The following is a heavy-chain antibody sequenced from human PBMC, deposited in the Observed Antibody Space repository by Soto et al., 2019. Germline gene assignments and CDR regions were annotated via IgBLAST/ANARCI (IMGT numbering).Heavy chain of an antibody. CDR2: ISYDGSNK. CDR1: GFTFSSYG. Sequence: GGSLRLSCAASGFTFSSYGMHWVRQAPGKGLEWVAVISYDGSNKYYADSVKGRFTISRDNSKNTLYLQMNSLRAEDTAVYYCAKERWVGRGIHYFCYGMDVWGQGTTVTVSS. V-gene: IGHV3-30*18. D-gene: IGHD3-10*01. J-gene: IGHJ6*02. CDR3: AKERWVGRGIHYFCYGMDV.